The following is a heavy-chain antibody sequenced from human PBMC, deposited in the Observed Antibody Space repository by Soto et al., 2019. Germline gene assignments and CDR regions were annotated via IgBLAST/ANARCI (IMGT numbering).Heavy chain of an antibody. V-gene: IGHV4-59*08. CDR2: IYYSGST. D-gene: IGHD6-19*01. CDR3: ARRYSSGFDY. J-gene: IGHJ4*02. Sequence: SETLSLTCTVSGGSISSYYWSWIRQPPGKGLEWIGYIYYSGSTNYNPSLKSRVTISVDTSKNQFSLKLTSVTAADTTVYYCARRYSSGFDYWGQGTLVNVSS. CDR1: GGSISSYY.